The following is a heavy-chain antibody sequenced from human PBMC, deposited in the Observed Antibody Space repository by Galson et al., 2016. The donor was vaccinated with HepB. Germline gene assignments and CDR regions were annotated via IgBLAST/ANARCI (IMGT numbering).Heavy chain of an antibody. D-gene: IGHD5-24*01. Sequence: SLRLSCAASGFSFSDYYMSWIRQAPGKGLEWVSYISSSGSAEKYADSVQGRFTISRDNAKNSMYLQMNSLRVEDTAVYYCGASRDGYIDYWGQGALVTISS. CDR1: GFSFSDYY. V-gene: IGHV3-11*04. J-gene: IGHJ4*01. CDR3: GASRDGYIDY. CDR2: ISSSGSAE.